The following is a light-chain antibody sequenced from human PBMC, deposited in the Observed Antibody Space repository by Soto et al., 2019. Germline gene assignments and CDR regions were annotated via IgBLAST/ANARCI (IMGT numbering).Light chain of an antibody. CDR2: AAS. CDR1: QGISNY. J-gene: IGKJ1*01. V-gene: IGKV1-27*01. CDR3: QKYNSAPWT. Sequence: DIQMTNPPSSLSTSFGDRVTITGRASQGISNYLAWYQQKPGKVPKLLIYAASTLQSGVPSRFSGSGSGTDFTLTISSLQPEDVATYYCQKYNSAPWTFGQGTKVEIK.